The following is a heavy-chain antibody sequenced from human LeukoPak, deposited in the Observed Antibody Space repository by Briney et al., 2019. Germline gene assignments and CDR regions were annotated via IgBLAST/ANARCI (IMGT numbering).Heavy chain of an antibody. D-gene: IGHD5-12*01. J-gene: IGHJ5*01. CDR1: GFTFNSYS. CDR2: ISGSGGRI. CDR3: EKNPRHEGWIYLDS. Sequence: GGSLRLSCAASGFTFNSYSMTWVRQAPGKGLEWVSSISGSGGRIDYADSVKGRFTISRDNSKNTLYLQMNSLTAEDTAVYYCEKNPRHEGWIYLDSWGQGTLVTVSS. V-gene: IGHV3-23*01.